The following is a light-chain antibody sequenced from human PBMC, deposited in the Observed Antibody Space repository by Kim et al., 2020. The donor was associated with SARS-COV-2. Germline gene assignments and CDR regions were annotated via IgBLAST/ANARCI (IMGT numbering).Light chain of an antibody. CDR2: LTRDVSH. CDR1: SVHSRYA. V-gene: IGLV4-69*01. Sequence: SVTLTCTLRSVHSRYAIAWHQQQPVQGARYLMKLTRDVSHSKGDGIPARFSDSRSGAERYLTISSLQSEDEADYYCQTWGTGIRGVFGGGTQLTVL. J-gene: IGLJ3*02. CDR3: QTWGTGIRGV.